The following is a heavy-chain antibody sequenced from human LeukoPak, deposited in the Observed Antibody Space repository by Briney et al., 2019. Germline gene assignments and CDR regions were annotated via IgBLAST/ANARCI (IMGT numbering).Heavy chain of an antibody. Sequence: GGSLRLSCAASGFTFSDYYMSSIRQALGEGLEWGSYITSSSSYTNYADSVKGRFTISRDNAKNSLYLQMNSLRAEDTAVYYCARDYYDSSGYYYFDYWGQGTLVTVSS. D-gene: IGHD3-22*01. CDR2: ITSSSSYT. CDR1: GFTFSDYY. CDR3: ARDYYDSSGYYYFDY. V-gene: IGHV3-11*05. J-gene: IGHJ4*02.